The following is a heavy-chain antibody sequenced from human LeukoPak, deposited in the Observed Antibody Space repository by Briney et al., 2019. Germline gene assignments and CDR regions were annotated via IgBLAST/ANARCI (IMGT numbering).Heavy chain of an antibody. V-gene: IGHV3-30*18. Sequence: GRSLRLSCAASGFTFSSYGMHWVRQAPGKGLEWVAVISYDGSNEYYADSVKGRFTISRDNSKNTLYLQMNSLRAEDTAVYYCAKDDVAIVVVPAAAFDYWGQGTLVTVSS. CDR3: AKDDVAIVVVPAAAFDY. D-gene: IGHD2-2*01. CDR1: GFTFSSYG. CDR2: ISYDGSNE. J-gene: IGHJ4*02.